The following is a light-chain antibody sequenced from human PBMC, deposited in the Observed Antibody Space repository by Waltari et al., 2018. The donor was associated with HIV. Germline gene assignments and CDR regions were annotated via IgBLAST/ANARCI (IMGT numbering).Light chain of an antibody. V-gene: IGKV3-20*01. CDR1: QGVSTTY. CDR2: AAS. CDR3: QQYGSSPIT. J-gene: IGKJ5*01. Sequence: EIVLTQSPGTLSLSSGERATLSCRASQGVSTTYLAWYQQKPGQAPRLLLYAASSRATGIPDRFRGSGSGTDFTLTISRREPEDFAVYYCQQYGSSPITFGQGTRLEIK.